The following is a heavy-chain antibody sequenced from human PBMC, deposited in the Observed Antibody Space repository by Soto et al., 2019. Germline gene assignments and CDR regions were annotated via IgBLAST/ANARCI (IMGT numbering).Heavy chain of an antibody. CDR3: AREKITGLFDY. CDR2: INQSGST. CDR1: GGSFSGYD. J-gene: IGHJ4*02. Sequence: SETLSLTCAVYGGSFSGYDWTWIRQPPGTGLEWIGEINQSGSTNYNPSLKSRVTISVDTSKNQFSLKLTSVTAADTAVYYCAREKITGLFDYWGQGTLVTVS. V-gene: IGHV4-34*01. D-gene: IGHD2-8*02.